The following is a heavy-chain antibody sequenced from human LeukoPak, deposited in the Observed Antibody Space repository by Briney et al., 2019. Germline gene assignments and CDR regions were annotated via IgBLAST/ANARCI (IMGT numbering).Heavy chain of an antibody. D-gene: IGHD3-3*01. CDR3: ATRFGGYYVFDY. V-gene: IGHV4-39*01. J-gene: IGHJ4*02. Sequence: SETLSLTCTVSGGSISSSSYYWGWIRQPPGKGLEWIGSIYYSGSTYYNPSLKSRVTISVDTSKNQCSLKLSSVTAADTAVYYCATRFGGYYVFDYWGQGTMVTVSS. CDR2: IYYSGST. CDR1: GGSISSSSYY.